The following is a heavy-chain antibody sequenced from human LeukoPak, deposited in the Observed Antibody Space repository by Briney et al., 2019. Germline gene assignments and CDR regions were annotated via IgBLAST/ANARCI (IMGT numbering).Heavy chain of an antibody. CDR2: ISNSGSSI. Sequence: PGESLRLSCAASGFTFSNYEMSWVRQAPGKGLEWVSYISNSGSSIYYADSVKGRFTISRDNAKNSLYLQMNSLRGEDTAVYYCARVGRSTAGGYWGQGTLVTVSS. J-gene: IGHJ4*02. CDR1: GFTFSNYE. CDR3: ARVGRSTAGGY. D-gene: IGHD4-17*01. V-gene: IGHV3-48*03.